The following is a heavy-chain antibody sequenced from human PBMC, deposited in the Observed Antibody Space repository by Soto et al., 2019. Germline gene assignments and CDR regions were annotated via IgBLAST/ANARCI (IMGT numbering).Heavy chain of an antibody. V-gene: IGHV4-59*01. CDR2: IYYSGST. D-gene: IGHD3-3*01. Sequence: SETLSLTCTVSGGSISSYYWSWIRQPRGKGLEWIGYIYYSGSTNYNPSLKSRVTISVDTSKNQFSLKLSSVTAADTAVYYCARGGLWSGRYYYGMDVWGQGTTVTVSS. CDR1: GGSISSYY. J-gene: IGHJ6*02. CDR3: ARGGLWSGRYYYGMDV.